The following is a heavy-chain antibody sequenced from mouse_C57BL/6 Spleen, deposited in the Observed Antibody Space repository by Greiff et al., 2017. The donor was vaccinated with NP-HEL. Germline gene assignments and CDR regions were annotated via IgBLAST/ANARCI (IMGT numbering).Heavy chain of an antibody. Sequence: VQLQQPGAELVMPGASVKLSCKASGYTFTSYWMHWVKQRPGQGLEWIGEIDPSDSYTNYNQKFKGKSTLTVDKSSSTAYMQLSSLTSEDSAVYYCARASVYYGSPQGYWGQGTTLTVSS. CDR1: GYTFTSYW. J-gene: IGHJ2*01. V-gene: IGHV1-69*01. D-gene: IGHD1-1*01. CDR3: ARASVYYGSPQGY. CDR2: IDPSDSYT.